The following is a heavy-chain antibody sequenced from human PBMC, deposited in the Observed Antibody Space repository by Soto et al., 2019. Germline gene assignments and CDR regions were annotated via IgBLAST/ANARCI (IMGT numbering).Heavy chain of an antibody. J-gene: IGHJ4*02. CDR2: IFYSGRT. D-gene: IGHD5-12*01. V-gene: IGHV4-31*03. CDR1: GGSISSGGYS. Sequence: QVQLQESGPGLVKPSQTLSLTCSLSGGSISSGGYSWSWIRQHPGKGLEWIGYIFYSGRTFYNPSLKSRVTMSIDASKNQFSLNLNSVTAVDTAVYYCARDGDGYRAFAFWGQGALVTFSS. CDR3: ARDGDGYRAFAF.